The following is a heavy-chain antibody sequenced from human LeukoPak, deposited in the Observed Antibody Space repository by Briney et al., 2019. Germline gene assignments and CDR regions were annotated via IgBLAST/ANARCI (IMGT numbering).Heavy chain of an antibody. Sequence: SVKVSCKASGGTFSSYAISWVRQAPGQGLEWMGRIIPILGIANYAQKFRGRVTITADKSTSTAYMELSSLRSEDTAVYYCARGNYYDSSGYYFSEYYFDYWGQGTLVTVSS. CDR2: IIPILGIA. CDR3: ARGNYYDSSGYYFSEYYFDY. V-gene: IGHV1-69*04. J-gene: IGHJ4*02. CDR1: GGTFSSYA. D-gene: IGHD3-22*01.